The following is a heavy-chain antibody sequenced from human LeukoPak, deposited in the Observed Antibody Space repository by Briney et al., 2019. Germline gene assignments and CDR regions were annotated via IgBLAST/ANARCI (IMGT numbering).Heavy chain of an antibody. D-gene: IGHD1-20*01. V-gene: IGHV3-74*01. CDR2: IKSDGITI. CDR3: LRDLNWSLDQ. J-gene: IGHJ4*02. Sequence: GRSLRLSCAASGFTFSNYMMLWVRQAPGKGLVWVSRIKSDGITITYADSVKGRFTISRDNAKNTLYLQMNSLRAEDTAVYYCLRDLNWSLDQWGQGTLVTVSS. CDR1: GFTFSNYM.